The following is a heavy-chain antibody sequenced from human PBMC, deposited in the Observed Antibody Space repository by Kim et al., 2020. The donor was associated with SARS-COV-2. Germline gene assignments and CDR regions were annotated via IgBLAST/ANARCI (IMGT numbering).Heavy chain of an antibody. Sequence: SETLSLTCTVSGGSISSYYWSWIRQPPGKGLEWIGYIYHSGSTYYNPSLKSRVTISIDTSKNQFSLKLRSVTAADTAVYYCARFTWTPYSYYGMDVWGQG. D-gene: IGHD3-16*01. CDR2: IYHSGST. J-gene: IGHJ6*02. CDR3: ARFTWTPYSYYGMDV. V-gene: IGHV4-59*01. CDR1: GGSISSYY.